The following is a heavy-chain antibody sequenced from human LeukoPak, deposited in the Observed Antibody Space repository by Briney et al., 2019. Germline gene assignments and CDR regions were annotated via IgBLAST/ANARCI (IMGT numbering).Heavy chain of an antibody. V-gene: IGHV4-34*01. D-gene: IGHD2-15*01. J-gene: IGHJ4*02. CDR2: INHSRST. CDR3: RVVVTADIPLDY. Sequence: SETLSLTCAVYGGSFSNFYWMWIRQPPGKGLEWIGGINHSRSTSYNPSLKSRVTISMDTSKSQFSLKLSSVTAADTAVYYCRVVVTADIPLDYWGQGTLVTVSS. CDR1: GGSFSNFY.